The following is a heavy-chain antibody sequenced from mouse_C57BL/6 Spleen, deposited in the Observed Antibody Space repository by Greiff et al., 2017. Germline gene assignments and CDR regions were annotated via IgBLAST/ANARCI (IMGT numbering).Heavy chain of an antibody. Sequence: QVQLQQSGAELARPGASVKMSCKASGYTFTSYTMHWVKQRPGQGLEWIGYINPSSGYTKYNQKFKAKATLTADKSSSTAYMQLSSLTSEDSAVYYCARSGDYYAMDYWGQGTSVTVSS. V-gene: IGHV1-4*01. CDR1: GYTFTSYT. CDR2: INPSSGYT. CDR3: ARSGDYYAMDY. D-gene: IGHD1-1*02. J-gene: IGHJ4*01.